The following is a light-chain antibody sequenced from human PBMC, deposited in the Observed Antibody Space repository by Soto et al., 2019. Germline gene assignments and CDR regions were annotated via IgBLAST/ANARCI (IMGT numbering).Light chain of an antibody. CDR1: QGIAPY. CDR2: ATS. Sequence: DVQMTQSPSSLSAFVGDRVTTTCRASQGIAPYLAWFQQKPGKVPKLLIYATSTLQSGVPSRLSGSGSGTDFNLAINSLQPEDVGTYYCQKYNSSHLTFGGGTKVESK. V-gene: IGKV1-27*01. CDR3: QKYNSSHLT. J-gene: IGKJ4*01.